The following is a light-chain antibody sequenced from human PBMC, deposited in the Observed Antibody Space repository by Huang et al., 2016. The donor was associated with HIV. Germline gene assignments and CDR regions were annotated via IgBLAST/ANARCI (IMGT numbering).Light chain of an antibody. Sequence: EIVLTQSPGTLSLSPGEGATVSCRASQSVSSNLAWYQQKPGQAPRLLIYGASTRATGIPARFSGSGSGTEFTLTISSLQSEDFAVYYCQQYNNWLGTFGQGTKLEIK. J-gene: IGKJ2*01. CDR1: QSVSSN. CDR2: GAS. V-gene: IGKV3-15*01. CDR3: QQYNNWLGT.